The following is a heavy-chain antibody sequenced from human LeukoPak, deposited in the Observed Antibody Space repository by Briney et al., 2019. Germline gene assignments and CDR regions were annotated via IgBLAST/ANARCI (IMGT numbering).Heavy chain of an antibody. V-gene: IGHV1-69*13. D-gene: IGHD5-18*01. CDR1: GGTFSSYA. CDR3: ARGRDTATDAFDI. Sequence: SVKVSCKASGGTFSSYAISWVRQAPGQGLEWMGGIIPIFGTANYAQKFQGRVTITADESTSTAYMELSSLRSEDTAVYYCARGRDTATDAFDIWGQGTMVTVSS. CDR2: IIPIFGTA. J-gene: IGHJ3*02.